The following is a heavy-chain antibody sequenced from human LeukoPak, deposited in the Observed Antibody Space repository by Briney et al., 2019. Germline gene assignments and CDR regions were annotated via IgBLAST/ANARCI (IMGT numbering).Heavy chain of an antibody. CDR2: IDPGGGST. D-gene: IGHD3/OR15-3a*01. CDR3: AKDNTGIGPFDY. Sequence: ASVKVSCKASGYTFTSYYMHWGRQAPGQGLEWMGVIDPGGGSTSFAQKFQGRVTMTRDTSTSTVHMELSSLRSEDTAVYYCAKDNTGIGPFDYWGQGTLVTVSS. CDR1: GYTFTSYY. V-gene: IGHV1-46*01. J-gene: IGHJ4*02.